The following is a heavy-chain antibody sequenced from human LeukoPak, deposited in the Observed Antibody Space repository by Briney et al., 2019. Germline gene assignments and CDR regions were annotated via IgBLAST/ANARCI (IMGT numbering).Heavy chain of an antibody. Sequence: SSETLSLTCTVSGGSISSSSYYWGWIRQPPGKGLEWIGEINHSGSTNYNPSLKSRVTISVDTSKNQFSLKLSSVTAADTAVYYCARRGYSYGFHLNWGQGTLVTVSS. J-gene: IGHJ4*02. CDR3: ARRGYSYGFHLN. CDR2: INHSGST. CDR1: GGSISSSSYY. V-gene: IGHV4-39*07. D-gene: IGHD5-18*01.